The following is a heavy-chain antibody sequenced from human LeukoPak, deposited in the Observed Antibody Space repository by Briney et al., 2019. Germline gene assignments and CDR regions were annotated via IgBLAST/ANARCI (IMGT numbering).Heavy chain of an antibody. V-gene: IGHV4-59*08. Sequence: SETLSLTCTVSGGSISRYYWSWIRQPPGKGLEWIGYIYYTGTTNYNPSLKSRVTISVDTSKNQLSLKLSSMTAADTAVYYCVRHLEDITLIGYFDLWGRGTLVTVSS. CDR3: VRHLEDITLIGYFDL. D-gene: IGHD2-8*01. CDR2: IYYTGTT. CDR1: GGSISRYY. J-gene: IGHJ2*01.